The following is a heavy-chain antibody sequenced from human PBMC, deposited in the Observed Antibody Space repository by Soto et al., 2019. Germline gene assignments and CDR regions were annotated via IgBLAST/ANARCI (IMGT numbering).Heavy chain of an antibody. CDR1: GFTVSSNY. CDR2: IYSGGST. Sequence: PGGSLRLSCAASGFTVSSNYMSWVRQAPGKGLEWVSVIYSGGSTYYADSVKGRFTISRDNSKKTLDIQMNSLRAEDTAVYYCARDRDGGSYVDYWGQGTLVTVSS. D-gene: IGHD1-26*01. J-gene: IGHJ4*02. V-gene: IGHV3-53*01. CDR3: ARDRDGGSYVDY.